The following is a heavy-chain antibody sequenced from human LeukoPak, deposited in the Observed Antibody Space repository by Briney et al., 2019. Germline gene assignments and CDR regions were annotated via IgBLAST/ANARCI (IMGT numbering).Heavy chain of an antibody. CDR3: ARNHFGVVTDFDY. CDR2: INHSGST. D-gene: IGHD3-3*01. J-gene: IGHJ4*02. V-gene: IGHV4-34*01. CDR1: GGSFSGYY. Sequence: SETLSLTCAVYGGSFSGYYWSWIRQPPGKGLEWIGEINHSGSTNYNPSLKSRVTISVDTSKNQFSLKLSSVTAADTAVYYCARNHFGVVTDFDYWGQGTLVTVSS.